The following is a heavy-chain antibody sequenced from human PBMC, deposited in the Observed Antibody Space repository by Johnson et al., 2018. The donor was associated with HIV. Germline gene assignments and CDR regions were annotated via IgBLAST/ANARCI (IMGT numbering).Heavy chain of an antibody. V-gene: IGHV3-53*01. CDR3: ARDRGDMVRGGAAFDI. J-gene: IGHJ3*02. CDR2: IYSGGTT. D-gene: IGHD3-10*01. Sequence: VQLVESGGGLVKPGGSLRLSCTASGLTVSSNYMSWVRQAPGKGLEWVSVIYSGGTTYHADSVKGRFTISRDNSKNTLYLQMNSLRAEDTAVYYCARDRGDMVRGGAAFDIWGQGTMVTVSS. CDR1: GLTVSSNY.